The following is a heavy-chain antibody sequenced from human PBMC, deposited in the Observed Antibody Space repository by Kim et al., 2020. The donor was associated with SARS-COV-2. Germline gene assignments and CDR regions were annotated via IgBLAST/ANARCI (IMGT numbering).Heavy chain of an antibody. D-gene: IGHD6-19*01. J-gene: IGHJ4*02. CDR2: ISGSGGST. CDR1: GFTFSSYA. Sequence: GGSLRLSCAASGFTFSSYAMSWVRQAPGKGLEWVSAISGSGGSTYCADSVKGRFTISRDNSKNTLYLQMNSLRAEDTAVYYCANLPGIAVAGTKMGYWGQGTLVTVSS. CDR3: ANLPGIAVAGTKMGY. V-gene: IGHV3-23*01.